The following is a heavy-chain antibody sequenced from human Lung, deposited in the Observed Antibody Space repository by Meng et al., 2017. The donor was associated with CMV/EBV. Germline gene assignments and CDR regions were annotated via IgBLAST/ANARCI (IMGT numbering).Heavy chain of an antibody. CDR2: IYQDGVEK. CDR1: GFTFSNYG. CDR3: AKEIDPAVAGNQGYFDY. V-gene: IGHV3-7*01. Sequence: GGSLRLSXAASGFTFSNYGMHWVRQTPGKGPQWVANIYQDGVEKYYVESVRGRFTISRVNAKNSLYLQMNSLRAEDTAVYFCAKEIDPAVAGNQGYFDYWGQGALVAVSS. D-gene: IGHD6-19*01. J-gene: IGHJ4*02.